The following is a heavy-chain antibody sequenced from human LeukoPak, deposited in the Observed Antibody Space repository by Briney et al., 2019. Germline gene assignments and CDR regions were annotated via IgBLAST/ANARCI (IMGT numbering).Heavy chain of an antibody. D-gene: IGHD6-13*01. CDR2: ISGSGGST. Sequence: GGSLGLSCAASGFPFSSYAMSWVRRAPGKGLEEVSAISGSGGSTYYADSVKGRFTISRDNSKNTLYLQMNSLRAEDTAVYYCARGIADRYNWFDPWGQGTLVTVSS. CDR3: ARGIADRYNWFDP. J-gene: IGHJ5*02. V-gene: IGHV3-23*01. CDR1: GFPFSSYA.